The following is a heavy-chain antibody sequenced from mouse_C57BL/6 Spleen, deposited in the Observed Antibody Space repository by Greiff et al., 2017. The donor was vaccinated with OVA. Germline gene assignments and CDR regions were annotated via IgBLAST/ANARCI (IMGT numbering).Heavy chain of an antibody. CDR3: ARCYYDYDGSYAMDY. Sequence: QVQLQQPGAELVKPGASVKLSCKASGYTFTSYWMHWVKQRPGQGLEWIGMIHPNSGSTNYNEKFKSKATLTVDKSSSPAYMQLSSLTSEDSAVYYCARCYYDYDGSYAMDYWGQGTSVTVSS. J-gene: IGHJ4*01. CDR1: GYTFTSYW. V-gene: IGHV1-64*01. CDR2: IHPNSGST. D-gene: IGHD2-4*01.